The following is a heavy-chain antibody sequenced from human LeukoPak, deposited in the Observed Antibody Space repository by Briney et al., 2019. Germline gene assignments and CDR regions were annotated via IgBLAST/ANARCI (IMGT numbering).Heavy chain of an antibody. D-gene: IGHD6-13*01. CDR1: GGTFSSYA. V-gene: IGHV1-69*11. J-gene: IGHJ4*02. CDR3: ARDCSSSGYKGGYYFDY. CDR2: IIPILGTA. Sequence: AASVKVSCKASGGTFSSYAISWVRQAPGQGLEWMGRIIPILGTANYAQKFQGRVTITTDESTSTAYMELSSLRSEDTAVYYCARDCSSSGYKGGYYFDYWGQGTLVTVSS.